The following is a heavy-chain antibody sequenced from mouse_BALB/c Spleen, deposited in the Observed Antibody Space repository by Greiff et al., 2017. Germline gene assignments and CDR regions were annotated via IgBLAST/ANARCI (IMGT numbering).Heavy chain of an antibody. CDR1: GYTFTSYW. D-gene: IGHD1-1*01. Sequence: VQRVESGAELAKPGASVKMSCKASGYTFTSYWMHWVKQRPGQGLEWIGYINPSTGYTEYNQKFKDKATLTADKSSSTAYMQLSSLTSEDSAVYYCTLYGRGYWGQGTTLTVSS. CDR2: INPSTGYT. V-gene: IGHV1-7*01. CDR3: TLYGRGY. J-gene: IGHJ2*01.